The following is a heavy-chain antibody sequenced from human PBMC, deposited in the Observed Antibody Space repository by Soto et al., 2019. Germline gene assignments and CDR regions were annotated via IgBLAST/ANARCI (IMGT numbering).Heavy chain of an antibody. CDR2: IYYSGST. CDR1: GGSISSYY. J-gene: IGHJ6*02. Sequence: PSETLSRTGTVAGGSISSYYWSWIRQPPGKGLEWIGYIYYSGSTNYNPSLKSRVTISVDTSKNQFSLKLSSVNAADTAVYYCARVGSSGWYGYYYYYGMDVWGQGTTVTRLL. D-gene: IGHD6-19*01. CDR3: ARVGSSGWYGYYYYYGMDV. V-gene: IGHV4-59*01.